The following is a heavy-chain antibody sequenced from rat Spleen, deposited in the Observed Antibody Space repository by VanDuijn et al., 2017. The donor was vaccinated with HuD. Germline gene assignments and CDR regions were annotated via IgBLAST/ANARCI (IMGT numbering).Heavy chain of an antibody. CDR2: ISYDVSST. D-gene: IGHD4-2*01. CDR1: GFTFSNYY. Sequence: EVQLVESGGGLVQPGRSLKLSCAASGFTFSNYYMAWVRQAPKKGLEWVASISYDVSSTYYRDSVKGRFTISRDSAKSTLYLQMASLNSEDTATYYCARQSYGRDYWGQGVMVTVSS. V-gene: IGHV5-7*01. J-gene: IGHJ2*01. CDR3: ARQSYGRDY.